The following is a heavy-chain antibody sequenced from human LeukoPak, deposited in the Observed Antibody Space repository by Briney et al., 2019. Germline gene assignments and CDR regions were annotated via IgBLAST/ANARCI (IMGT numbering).Heavy chain of an antibody. D-gene: IGHD3-10*01. Sequence: SGTLSLTCTVSGGSISSSSYYWGWIRQPPGKGLEWIGSIYYSGSTYYNPSLKSRVTISVDTSKNQFSLKLSSVTAADTAVYYCAKGRNSGELLYTLDYWGQGTLVTVSS. J-gene: IGHJ4*02. CDR3: AKGRNSGELLYTLDY. CDR1: GGSISSSSYY. V-gene: IGHV4-39*01. CDR2: IYYSGST.